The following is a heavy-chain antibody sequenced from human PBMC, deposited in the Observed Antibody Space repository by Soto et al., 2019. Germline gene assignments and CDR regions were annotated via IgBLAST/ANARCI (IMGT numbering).Heavy chain of an antibody. Sequence: HPGGSLRLSCAASGFIFSSYAMHWVRQAPGKGLEWVAVISNDGSNKYYADSVKGRFTISRDNSKNTLYLQMHSLRAEDTAVYYCASAVFWSGSPFDYWGQGTLVTVSS. J-gene: IGHJ4*02. CDR1: GFIFSSYA. CDR2: ISNDGSNK. D-gene: IGHD3-3*01. V-gene: IGHV3-30-3*01. CDR3: ASAVFWSGSPFDY.